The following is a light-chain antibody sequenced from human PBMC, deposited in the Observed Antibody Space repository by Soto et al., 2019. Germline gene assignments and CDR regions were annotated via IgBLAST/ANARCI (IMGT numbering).Light chain of an antibody. CDR1: QSISSW. CDR3: QQYNSLWT. J-gene: IGKJ1*01. CDR2: KAS. Sequence: DIQMTQSPSTLSASVGDRVTITCRASQSISSWLAWYQQKPGKAPKLLIYKASSLESGVPSRFSGSGSGTDFPLNISSLQPDDFATYYCQQYNSLWTFGQGTKVEIK. V-gene: IGKV1-5*03.